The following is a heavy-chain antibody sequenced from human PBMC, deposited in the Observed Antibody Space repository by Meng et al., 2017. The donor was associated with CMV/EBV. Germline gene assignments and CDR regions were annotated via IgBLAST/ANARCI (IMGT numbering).Heavy chain of an antibody. J-gene: IGHJ4*02. D-gene: IGHD3-3*01. CDR3: AKDRGREDFWSGKQDY. Sequence: FTFDDYTMHWVRQAPGKGLEWVSLISWDGGSTYYADSVKGRFTISRDNSKNSLYLQMNSLRTEDTALYYCAKDRGREDFWSGKQDYWGQGTLVTVSS. CDR1: FTFDDYT. CDR2: ISWDGGST. V-gene: IGHV3-43*01.